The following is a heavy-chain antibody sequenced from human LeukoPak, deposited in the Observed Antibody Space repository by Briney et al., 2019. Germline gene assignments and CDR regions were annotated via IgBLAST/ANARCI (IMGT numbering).Heavy chain of an antibody. CDR2: ISSRSSQI. CDR1: GFTFSSYI. CDR3: ARYSSGFDY. D-gene: IGHD3-22*01. Sequence: GGSLRLSCAASGFTFSSYIMNWARQAPGKGLEWVSSISSRSSQIYYADSVKGRFTISRDNAKNSLYLQMNSLRAEDTAVYYCARYSSGFDYWGQGTLVTVSS. V-gene: IGHV3-21*01. J-gene: IGHJ4*02.